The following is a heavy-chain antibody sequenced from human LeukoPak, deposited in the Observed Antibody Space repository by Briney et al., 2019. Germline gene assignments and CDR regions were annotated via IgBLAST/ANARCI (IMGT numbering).Heavy chain of an antibody. D-gene: IGHD6-19*01. CDR2: ISWNSGSI. Sequence: GGSLRLSCAASGFTFDDYAMHWVRQAPGKGLEWVSGISWNSGSIGYADSVKGRFTISRDNAKNSLYLQMNSLRAEDTALCYCAKDPEQWLVTAFDYWGQGTLVTVSS. J-gene: IGHJ4*02. CDR1: GFTFDDYA. V-gene: IGHV3-9*01. CDR3: AKDPEQWLVTAFDY.